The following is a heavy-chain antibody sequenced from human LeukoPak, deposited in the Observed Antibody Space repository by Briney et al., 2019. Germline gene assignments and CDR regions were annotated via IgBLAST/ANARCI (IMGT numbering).Heavy chain of an antibody. CDR3: ASAPGGGSNPFDY. V-gene: IGHV1-46*01. D-gene: IGHD2-15*01. CDR2: INPSGDNT. J-gene: IGHJ4*02. Sequence: VASVTVSCSAPGYIFTNYYMHWVRQAPGQGLEWMGIINPSGDNTNYAQHFQGRVTTTRDTSTSTVYMELSSLRSEDTAVYYCASAPGGGSNPFDYWGQGTLVSVSS. CDR1: GYIFTNYY.